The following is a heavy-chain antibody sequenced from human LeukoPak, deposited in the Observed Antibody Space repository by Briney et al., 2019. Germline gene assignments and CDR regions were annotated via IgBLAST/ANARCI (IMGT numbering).Heavy chain of an antibody. CDR2: IYYSGST. CDR1: GGSISSGSYY. Sequence: SQTLSLTCTVSGGSISSGSYYWSWIRQPPGKGLEWFGYIYYSGSTNYNPSLKSRVTISVDTSNNQFSLKLTSVTAADTAVYYCARGTWIPQNWFDPWGQGTLVTVSS. J-gene: IGHJ5*02. D-gene: IGHD5-18*01. V-gene: IGHV4-61*01. CDR3: ARGTWIPQNWFDP.